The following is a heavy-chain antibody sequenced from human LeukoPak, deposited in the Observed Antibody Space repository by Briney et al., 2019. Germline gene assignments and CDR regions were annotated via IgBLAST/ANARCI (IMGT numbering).Heavy chain of an antibody. CDR1: GFTFSSYG. J-gene: IGHJ2*01. V-gene: IGHV3-30*19. D-gene: IGHD1-26*01. CDR3: AREVGATYWYFDL. CDR2: ISYDGSNK. Sequence: GGSLRLSCAASGFTFSSYGMHWVRQAPGKGLEWVAVISYDGSNKYYADSVKGRFTISRDNSKNTLYLQMNSLRAEDTAVYYCAREVGATYWYFDLWGRGTLVTVSS.